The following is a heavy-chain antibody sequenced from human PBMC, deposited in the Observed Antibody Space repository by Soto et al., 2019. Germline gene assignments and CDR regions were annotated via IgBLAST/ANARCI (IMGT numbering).Heavy chain of an antibody. J-gene: IGHJ4*02. D-gene: IGHD2-21*02. V-gene: IGHV1-69*06. Sequence: QVQLVQSGAEVKKPESSVKVCCKSSGGSFSSDAFSWVRQAPGQGLEWMGGIIPSLGTTNYAPRFQGRLTLTADTSTTTAYMELSSLRFEDTAMYYCVREVVTETTLGYFDYWGQGPLVTVSP. CDR1: GGSFSSDA. CDR3: VREVVTETTLGYFDY. CDR2: IIPSLGTT.